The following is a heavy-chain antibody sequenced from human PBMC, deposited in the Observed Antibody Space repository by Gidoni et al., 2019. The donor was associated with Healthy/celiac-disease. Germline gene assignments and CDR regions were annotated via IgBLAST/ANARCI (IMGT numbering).Heavy chain of an antibody. V-gene: IGHV3-30-3*01. CDR1: GFTFSGYA. J-gene: IGHJ4*02. CDR3: ASLYSSGWYDNYFDY. Sequence: QVQLVESGGGVVQPGRSLRLSCAASGFTFSGYAMHWVRQAPGKGLEWVAVISYDGSNKYYADSVKGRFTISRDNSKNTLYLQMNSLRAEDTAVYYCASLYSSGWYDNYFDYWGQGTLVTVSS. D-gene: IGHD6-19*01. CDR2: ISYDGSNK.